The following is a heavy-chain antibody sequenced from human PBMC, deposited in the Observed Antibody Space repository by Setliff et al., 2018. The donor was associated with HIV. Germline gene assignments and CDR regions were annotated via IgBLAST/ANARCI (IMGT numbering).Heavy chain of an antibody. CDR2: VHSTGTT. J-gene: IGHJ3*01. CDR3: ARARITMTGGRLERYALDR. D-gene: IGHD3-22*01. V-gene: IGHV4-4*07. Sequence: SETLSLTCTVSGGSFSTYYWSWIRQPAGEGLEYIGRVHSTGTTIYNPSLKSRVTMSVDTSKNQLSLKLRSVTAADTAVYYCARARITMTGGRLERYALDRWGQGTKVTVSS. CDR1: GGSFSTYY.